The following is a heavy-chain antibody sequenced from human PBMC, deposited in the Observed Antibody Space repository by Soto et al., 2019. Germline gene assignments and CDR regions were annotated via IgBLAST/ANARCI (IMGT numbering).Heavy chain of an antibody. CDR3: AIRDSNAYSYSSPHDMDV. Sequence: PGESLKIACKGSGYSFTSYWIVWLRQMPGKGLEWMGIIYPGDSDTRYSPSFQGQVTISAAKSISTVYLQGSSLKASESAMYNCAIRDSNAYSYSSPHDMDVWGQGTKVTVS. J-gene: IGHJ6*02. D-gene: IGHD5-18*01. V-gene: IGHV5-51*01. CDR1: GYSFTSYW. CDR2: IYPGDSDT.